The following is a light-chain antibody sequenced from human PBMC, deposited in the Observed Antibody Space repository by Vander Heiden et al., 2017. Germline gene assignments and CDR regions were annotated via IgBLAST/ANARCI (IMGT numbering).Light chain of an antibody. CDR2: QDS. CDR1: KLGDKY. Sequence: SDALTQPPSVSVSPAPTASITCSGDKLGDKYACWYQQKPGQSPVLVIYQDSKRSSGIPERFSGSNSGNTATLTISGTQAMDEADYYCQTWDSSSRVFGGGTKLTIL. J-gene: IGLJ2*01. V-gene: IGLV3-1*01. CDR3: QTWDSSSRV.